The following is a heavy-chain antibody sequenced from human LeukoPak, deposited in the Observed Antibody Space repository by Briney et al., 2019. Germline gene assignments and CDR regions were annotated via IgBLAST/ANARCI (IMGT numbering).Heavy chain of an antibody. CDR1: GFTFSAYT. Sequence: GGSLRLSCAASGFTFSAYTMTWVRQAPGKGLEWVSAIVGSGDNTYYADSVKGRFTISRDNSKNLLYVQMNSQRAEDTAVYYCAKGVYGSGTYYMREFDYWGQGTLVTVSS. D-gene: IGHD3-10*01. CDR3: AKGVYGSGTYYMREFDY. V-gene: IGHV3-23*01. J-gene: IGHJ4*02. CDR2: IVGSGDNT.